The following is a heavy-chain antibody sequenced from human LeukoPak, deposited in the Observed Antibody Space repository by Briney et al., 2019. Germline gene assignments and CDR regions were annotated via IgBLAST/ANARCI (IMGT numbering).Heavy chain of an antibody. CDR1: GFTVSSNY. J-gene: IGHJ4*02. CDR3: AKDQYCTSTSCYVGY. V-gene: IGHV3-53*01. Sequence: PGGSLRLSCAASGFTVSSNYMSWVRQAPGRGLEWVSVIYSGGGTYYADSVRGRFTISRDNSKNTLYLQMNSLRAEDTAVYYCAKDQYCTSTSCYVGYWGQGTLVTVSS. D-gene: IGHD2-2*01. CDR2: IYSGGGT.